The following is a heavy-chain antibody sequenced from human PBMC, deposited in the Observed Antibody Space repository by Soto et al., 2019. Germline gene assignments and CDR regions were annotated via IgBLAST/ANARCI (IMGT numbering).Heavy chain of an antibody. CDR2: INAGSGNT. CDR1: GYTFTSYA. V-gene: IGHV1-3*01. J-gene: IGHJ6*02. D-gene: IGHD3-10*01. CDR3: ARDQKNTMVRGVMDV. Sequence: ASVKVSCKASGYTFTSYAMHWVRQAPGQRLEWMGWINAGSGNTKYSQKFQGRVTITRDTSASTAYMELSSLRSEDTAVYYCARDQKNTMVRGVMDVWGQGTTVTVSS.